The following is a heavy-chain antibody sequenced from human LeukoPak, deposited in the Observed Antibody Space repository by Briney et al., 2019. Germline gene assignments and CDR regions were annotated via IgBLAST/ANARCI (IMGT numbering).Heavy chain of an antibody. CDR3: ALYSYGYDAFDI. D-gene: IGHD5-18*01. J-gene: IGHJ3*02. CDR2: IIPILGIA. Sequence: GASVKVSCQASGGTFSSYAISWVRQAPGQGLEWMGRIIPILGIANYAQKFQGRVTITADKSTSTAYMELSSLRSEDTAVYYCALYSYGYDAFDIWGQGTMVTVSS. CDR1: GGTFSSYA. V-gene: IGHV1-69*04.